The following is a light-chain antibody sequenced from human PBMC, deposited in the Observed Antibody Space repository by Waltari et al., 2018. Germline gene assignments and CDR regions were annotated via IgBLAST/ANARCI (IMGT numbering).Light chain of an antibody. Sequence: EIQMTQSPSTLSASVGDRVTITCRSSQSLDRWVAWYQQKPGRAPKVLISRASTLQSGVSSRFRGSESGTEFTITISSLQPDDFATYYCQQSLSYPVTFGGGTKVEIK. CDR2: RAS. V-gene: IGKV1-5*03. J-gene: IGKJ4*01. CDR1: QSLDRW. CDR3: QQSLSYPVT.